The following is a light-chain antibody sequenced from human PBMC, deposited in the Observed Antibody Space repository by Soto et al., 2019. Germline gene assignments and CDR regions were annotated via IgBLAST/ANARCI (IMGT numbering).Light chain of an antibody. CDR3: QQYNNWPWT. CDR2: GAS. V-gene: IGKV3-15*01. Sequence: EIVMTQSPATLSVSPGGRATLSCRASQSISDTLAWYQQKPGQAPRLLIHGASTRATSFPARFSGSGSGTDFTLTISSLQSEDCAVYYCQQYNNWPWTFGQGTKVEIK. CDR1: QSISDT. J-gene: IGKJ1*01.